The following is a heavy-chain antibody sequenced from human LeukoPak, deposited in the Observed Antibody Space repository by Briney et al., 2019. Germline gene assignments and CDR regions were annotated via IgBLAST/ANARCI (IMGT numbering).Heavy chain of an antibody. J-gene: IGHJ5*02. D-gene: IGHD2-2*01. Sequence: ASVKVYCKTSGYTFTGYYMYWVRQAPGQGLEWKGWINPNSGGTNYAQEFQGRVTMTRDTSISTVYMELSSLRSDDTAVYFCARRVVPTAFSWFDPWGQGTLVTVSP. V-gene: IGHV1-2*02. CDR3: ARRVVPTAFSWFDP. CDR2: INPNSGGT. CDR1: GYTFTGYY.